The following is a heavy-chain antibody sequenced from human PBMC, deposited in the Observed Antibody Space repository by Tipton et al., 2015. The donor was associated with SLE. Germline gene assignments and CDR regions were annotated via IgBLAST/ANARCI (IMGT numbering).Heavy chain of an antibody. J-gene: IGHJ4*02. V-gene: IGHV4-34*01. D-gene: IGHD6-6*01. Sequence: AGLVKPSATLSLTCAVYGGSFSGYYWSWIRQPPGKGLEWIGEINHSETTNYNPSLKSRVTISVDTSKNQFSLKVTSVTAADTAVYYCASGTAPPYFDYWGQGTLVTVSS. CDR3: ASGTAPPYFDY. CDR1: GGSFSGYY. CDR2: INHSETT.